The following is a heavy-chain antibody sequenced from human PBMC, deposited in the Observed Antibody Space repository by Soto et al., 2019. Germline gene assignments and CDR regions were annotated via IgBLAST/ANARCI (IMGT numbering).Heavy chain of an antibody. CDR3: ARVVGGIPVAGSWNWFDP. D-gene: IGHD6-19*01. J-gene: IGHJ5*02. V-gene: IGHV1-18*04. Sequence: ASVKVSCKASGYTFTSYALSCVRHAPGQGLEWMGWISTYNGNTNYAQNLQGRVTMTTDISTNTAYMELRSLRSDDTAVYYCARVVGGIPVAGSWNWFDPWGQGTLVTVSS. CDR1: GYTFTSYA. CDR2: ISTYNGNT.